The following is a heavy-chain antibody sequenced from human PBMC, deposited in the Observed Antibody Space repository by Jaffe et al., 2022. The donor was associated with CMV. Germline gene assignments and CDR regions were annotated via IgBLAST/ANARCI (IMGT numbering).Heavy chain of an antibody. CDR2: ISSSGSTI. D-gene: IGHD3-22*01. V-gene: IGHV3-48*03. J-gene: IGHJ3*02. CDR1: GFTFSSYE. Sequence: EVQLVESGGGLVQPGGSLRLSCAASGFTFSSYEMNWVRQAPGKGLEWVSYISSSGSTIYYADSVKGRFTISRDNAKNSLYLQMNSLRAEDTAVYYCARDPQYYYDTSGYFPRGEDAFDIWGQGTMVTVSS. CDR3: ARDPQYYYDTSGYFPRGEDAFDI.